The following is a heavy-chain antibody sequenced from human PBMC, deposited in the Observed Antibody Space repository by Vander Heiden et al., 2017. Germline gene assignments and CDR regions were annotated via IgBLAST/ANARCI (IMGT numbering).Heavy chain of an antibody. J-gene: IGHJ5*02. CDR2: IYPGDSDT. D-gene: IGHD3-22*01. CDR1: GYSFTSSW. CDR3: ARLPSYYYDSSGYFDP. V-gene: IGHV5-51*01. Sequence: EVQLVQSGAEVKKPGESLKISCKGSGYSFTSSWIGWVRQMPGKGLEWMGIIYPGDSDTRYSPSFQGQVTISADKSISTAYLQWSSLKASDTAMYYCARLPSYYYDSSGYFDPWGQGTLVTDSS.